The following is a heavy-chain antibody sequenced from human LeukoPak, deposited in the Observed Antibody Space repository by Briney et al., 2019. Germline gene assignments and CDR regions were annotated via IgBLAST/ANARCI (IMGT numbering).Heavy chain of an antibody. Sequence: ASVKVSCKASGYTFTSYGSSWVRQAPGQGLEWMGWISAYNGNTNYAQKLQGRVTMTTDTSTSTAYMELRSLRSDDTAVYYCARDRVYYYDSSGYCDYWGQGTLVTVSS. V-gene: IGHV1-18*01. D-gene: IGHD3-22*01. CDR2: ISAYNGNT. J-gene: IGHJ4*02. CDR3: ARDRVYYYDSSGYCDY. CDR1: GYTFTSYG.